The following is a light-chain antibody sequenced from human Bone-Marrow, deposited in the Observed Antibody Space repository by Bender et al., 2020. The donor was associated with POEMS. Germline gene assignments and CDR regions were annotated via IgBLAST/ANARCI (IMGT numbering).Light chain of an antibody. Sequence: SYELTQPLSVSVALGQTATISCGGDNIGSKNVHWYQQKAGQAPLVVIYRDTNRPSGIPERFSGSNSGNTATLTISGLRAEDEGDYYCNSYAGTNILGVFGTGTEVTVL. J-gene: IGLJ1*01. CDR1: NIGSKN. V-gene: IGLV3-9*01. CDR3: NSYAGTNILGV. CDR2: RDT.